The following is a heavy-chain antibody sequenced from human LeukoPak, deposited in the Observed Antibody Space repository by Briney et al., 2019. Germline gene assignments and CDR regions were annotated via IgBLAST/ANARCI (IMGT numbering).Heavy chain of an antibody. Sequence: GWSLRLSCAASGVTFSSYSMNRVRQAPGKGLEWVSSISSSSSYIYYADSVKGRFTISRDNAKNSVYLQMNSLRAEDTAVHYCARGGFNWNDPIDYWGQGTLVTVSS. D-gene: IGHD1-20*01. J-gene: IGHJ4*02. CDR3: ARGGFNWNDPIDY. V-gene: IGHV3-21*01. CDR1: GVTFSSYS. CDR2: ISSSSSYI.